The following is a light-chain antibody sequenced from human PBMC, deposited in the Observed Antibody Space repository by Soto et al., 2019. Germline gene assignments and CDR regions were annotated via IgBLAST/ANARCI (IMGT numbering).Light chain of an antibody. J-gene: IGKJ4*01. CDR1: QSVSSN. Sequence: EIVLTQSPATLSVSPGESATLSCRASQSVSSNLAWYQHKPGQAPRLLIYDTSTRATGIPARFSGSRSGTEFTLTISSLQSEDFAVYYCQQYNQWPLTFGGGTKVEIK. CDR3: QQYNQWPLT. V-gene: IGKV3-15*01. CDR2: DTS.